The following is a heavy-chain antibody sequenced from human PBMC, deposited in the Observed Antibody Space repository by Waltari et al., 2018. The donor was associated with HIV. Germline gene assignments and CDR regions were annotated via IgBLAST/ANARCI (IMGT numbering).Heavy chain of an antibody. CDR3: ARDNSNHGLAY. V-gene: IGHV4-4*07. CDR1: GGSISNYY. D-gene: IGHD3-22*01. J-gene: IGHJ4*02. CDR2: FSTSGST. Sequence: QVHLQESGPGLEKPSETLSLTCSVSGGSISNYYWSWIRQPAGKGLEWIGRFSTSGSTNYNPSLKSRVSMSVDTSKNQFSLKLSSVTAADTAVYYCARDNSNHGLAYWGQGTLVTVSS.